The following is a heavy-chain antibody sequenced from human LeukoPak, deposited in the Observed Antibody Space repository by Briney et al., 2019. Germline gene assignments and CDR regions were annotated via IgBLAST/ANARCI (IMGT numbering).Heavy chain of an antibody. J-gene: IGHJ3*02. CDR3: ARNGAYSSGWSNDAFDI. V-gene: IGHV4-30-2*01. D-gene: IGHD6-19*01. CDR2: IYHSGST. Sequence: PSETLSLTCTVSGGSISSGGYYWSWIRQPPGKGLEWIGYIYHSGSTYYNPSLKSRVTISVDRSKNQFSLKLSSVTAADTAVYYCARNGAYSSGWSNDAFDIWGQGTMVTVSS. CDR1: GGSISSGGYY.